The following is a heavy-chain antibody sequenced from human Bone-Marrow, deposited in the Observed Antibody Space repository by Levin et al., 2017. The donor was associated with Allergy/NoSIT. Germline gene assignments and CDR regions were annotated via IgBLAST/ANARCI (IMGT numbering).Heavy chain of an antibody. V-gene: IGHV3-30-3*01. CDR2: ISYDGSHR. J-gene: IGHJ6*02. Sequence: QSGGSLRLSCAASGFSFRSFAMHWVRQAPGKGLDWVAFISYDGSHRYYADSVKGRFTSSRDNSKQTLFLQMNSLRPEDTAIYYCARKHDLSSTNPRSAGYGVDVWGQGTTVAVSS. D-gene: IGHD3-16*02. CDR1: GFSFRSFA. CDR3: ARKHDLSSTNPRSAGYGVDV.